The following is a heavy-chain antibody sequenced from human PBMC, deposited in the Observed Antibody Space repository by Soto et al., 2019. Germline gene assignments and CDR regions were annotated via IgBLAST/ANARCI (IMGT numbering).Heavy chain of an antibody. V-gene: IGHV4-59*08. CDR1: GGSISSYY. CDR3: ARLEGNDAFDI. CDR2: INYSGST. Sequence: QVQLQESRPGLVKPSETLSLTCTVSGGSISSYYWSWLRQPPGKGLEWIGYINYSGSTNYNPSLKSRVSISVDTPKNQFSLKLSSVTAADTAGYYCARLEGNDAFDIWGQGTMVTVSS. J-gene: IGHJ3*02.